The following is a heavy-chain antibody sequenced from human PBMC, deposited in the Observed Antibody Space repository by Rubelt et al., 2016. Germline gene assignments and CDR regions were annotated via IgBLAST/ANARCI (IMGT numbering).Heavy chain of an antibody. CDR2: ISGDGRTI. D-gene: IGHD2-21*01. J-gene: IGHJ4*02. CDR1: GFSLSSYS. CDR3: VRGYFGNSFDQ. Sequence: EVQLVESGGGLVQPGGSLRLSCAASGFSLSSYSMDWVRQVPGRGLDWSSYISGDGRTIYYADSVRGRFTISRDNARNSLYLQMNSLRAEDTAVYYCVRGYFGNSFDQWGQGTLVTASS. V-gene: IGHV3-48*04.